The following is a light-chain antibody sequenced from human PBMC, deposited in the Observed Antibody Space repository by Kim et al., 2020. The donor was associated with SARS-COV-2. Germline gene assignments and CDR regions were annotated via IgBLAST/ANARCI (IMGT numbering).Light chain of an antibody. CDR1: QSVSSN. V-gene: IGKV3-15*01. J-gene: IGKJ4*01. CDR2: GAS. Sequence: VSPGERATLSCRASQSVSSNLAWYQQKPGHAPRRLIYGASTRATGIPARFSGSGSGTEFTLTISSLQSEDFAVYYCQQYNNWPLTFGGGTKVDIK. CDR3: QQYNNWPLT.